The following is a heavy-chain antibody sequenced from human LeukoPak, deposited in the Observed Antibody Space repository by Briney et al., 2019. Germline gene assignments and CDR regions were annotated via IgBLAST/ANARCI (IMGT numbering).Heavy chain of an antibody. D-gene: IGHD1-1*01. Sequence: SETLSLTCVVSGGSVSSSKWWSWVRQPPGKGLEWIGEIYHSGSPNYNPSLKSRVTISVDKSRNHFSLNLSSVTAADTAVYYCARVNINNWHSCDYWGQGTLVTVSS. V-gene: IGHV4/OR15-8*01. CDR3: ARVNINNWHSCDY. J-gene: IGHJ4*02. CDR1: GGSVSSSKW. CDR2: IYHSGSP.